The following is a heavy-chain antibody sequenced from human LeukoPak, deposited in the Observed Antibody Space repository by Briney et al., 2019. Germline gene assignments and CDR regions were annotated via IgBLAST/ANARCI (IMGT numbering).Heavy chain of an antibody. CDR3: ARSGSTAVADKFDY. D-gene: IGHD6-19*01. J-gene: IGHJ4*02. CDR2: IKSKTDGGTT. Sequence: GGSLRLSCAASGFTFNNAWMNWVRQAPGKGLEWVGRIKSKTDGGTTDYAAPVKDRFTISRDDSKNTLYLQMNSLRVEDTAVYYCARSGSTAVADKFDYWGQGILVTVSS. V-gene: IGHV3-15*01. CDR1: GFTFNNAW.